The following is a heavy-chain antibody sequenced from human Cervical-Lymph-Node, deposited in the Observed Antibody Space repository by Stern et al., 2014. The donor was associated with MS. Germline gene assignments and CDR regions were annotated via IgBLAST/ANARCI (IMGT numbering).Heavy chain of an antibody. V-gene: IGHV1-69*01. Sequence: VHLVESGAEVKKPGSSVKVSCKASGGTFSSYAISWVRQAPGQGLEWMGGIIPIFGTANYAQKFQGRVTITADESTSTAYMELSSLRSEDTAVYYCASTGVGYSYGKYYFDYWGQGTLVTVSS. CDR2: IIPIFGTA. J-gene: IGHJ4*02. CDR1: GGTFSSYA. D-gene: IGHD5-18*01. CDR3: ASTGVGYSYGKYYFDY.